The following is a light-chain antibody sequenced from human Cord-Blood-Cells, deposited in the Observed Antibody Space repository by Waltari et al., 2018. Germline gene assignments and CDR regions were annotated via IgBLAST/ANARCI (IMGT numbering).Light chain of an antibody. CDR1: NIGSKS. CDR3: QVCDSSSDHQV. V-gene: IGLV3-21*04. Sequence: SYVLTQPPSVSVAPGKTARITCWGNNIGSKSVHWYQQKPGQAPVLVIYYDSDRPSGIPERFSGSNSGNTATLTISRVEAGEEADYYCQVCDSSSDHQVFGGGTKLTVL. J-gene: IGLJ3*02. CDR2: YDS.